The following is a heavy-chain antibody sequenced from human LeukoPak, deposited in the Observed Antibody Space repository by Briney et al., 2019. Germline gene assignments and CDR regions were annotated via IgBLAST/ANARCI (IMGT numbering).Heavy chain of an antibody. D-gene: IGHD6-19*01. J-gene: IGHJ6*02. CDR2: ISYDGSNK. Sequence: GRSLRLSCAASGFTFTSYAMHWVRQAPGKGLEWVAVISYDGSNKYYVESVKDRFTISRDNSKNTLYLQMNSLRTEDTAVYYCARGLSGNYYYYYALDVWGQGTTVTVSS. V-gene: IGHV3-30-3*01. CDR1: GFTFTSYA. CDR3: ARGLSGNYYYYYALDV.